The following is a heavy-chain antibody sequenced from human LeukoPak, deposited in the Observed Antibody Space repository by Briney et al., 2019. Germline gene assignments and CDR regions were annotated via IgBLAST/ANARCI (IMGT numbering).Heavy chain of an antibody. J-gene: IGHJ3*02. CDR2: INPLSRSA. V-gene: IGHV1-69*05. D-gene: IGHD3-22*01. Sequence: SVKVSCKASGGAFSSNAITWVRQAPGQGLEWMGRINPLSRSADYAQKFQGRATLTTDESKTTAYMELSSLRSEDTAVYYCARIRGRGYYYDSSAYDAAFDIWGQGTKVTVSS. CDR3: ARIRGRGYYYDSSAYDAAFDI. CDR1: GGAFSSNA.